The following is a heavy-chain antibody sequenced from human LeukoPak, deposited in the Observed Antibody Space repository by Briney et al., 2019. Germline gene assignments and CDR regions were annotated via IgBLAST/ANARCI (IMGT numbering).Heavy chain of an antibody. V-gene: IGHV3-23*01. J-gene: IGHJ4*02. Sequence: GSLRLSCAVSGFTFSNHAVSWVRQAPGKGLEWVSGISGPGGSTYYADSVKGRFTISRDNSKNTLYLQMNSLRAEDTAVYYCAKDRTTVARIFDYWGQGTLVTVSS. D-gene: IGHD2-15*01. CDR3: AKDRTTVARIFDY. CDR2: ISGPGGST. CDR1: GFTFSNHA.